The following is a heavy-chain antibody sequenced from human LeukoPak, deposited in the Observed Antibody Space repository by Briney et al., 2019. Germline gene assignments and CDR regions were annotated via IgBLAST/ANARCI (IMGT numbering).Heavy chain of an antibody. CDR2: INPNSGGT. CDR3: ARPPGQDDAFDI. Sequence: ASVKVSCKASGYTFTGYYMHWVRQAPGQGLEWMGWINPNSGGTNFAQKFQGRVTMTRDTSISTAYMELSRLRSDDTAVYYCARPPGQDDAFDIWGQGTMVTVSS. CDR1: GYTFTGYY. J-gene: IGHJ3*02. V-gene: IGHV1-2*02.